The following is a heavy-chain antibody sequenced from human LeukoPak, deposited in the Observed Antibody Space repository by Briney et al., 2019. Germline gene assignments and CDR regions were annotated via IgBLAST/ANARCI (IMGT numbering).Heavy chain of an antibody. D-gene: IGHD2-15*01. CDR2: ISYDGSNK. V-gene: IGHV3-30-3*01. Sequence: GGSLRLSCAASGFTFSSYAMHWVRQAPGKGLEWVAVISYDGSNKYYADSVKGRFTISRDNSKNTLYLQMNSLRAEDTAVYYCARDGGWYWGQGTLATVSS. J-gene: IGHJ4*02. CDR1: GFTFSSYA. CDR3: ARDGGWY.